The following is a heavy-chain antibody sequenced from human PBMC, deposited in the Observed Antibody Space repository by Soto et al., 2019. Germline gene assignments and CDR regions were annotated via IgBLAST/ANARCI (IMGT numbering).Heavy chain of an antibody. Sequence: PSETLSLTCTVSGGSISSGGYYWSWIRQHPGKGLEWIGYIYYSGSTYYNPSLKSRVTISVDTSKNQFSLKLSSVTAADTAVYYCARDKTGAFDIWGEGTMVTVSS. CDR2: IYYSGST. CDR3: ARDKTGAFDI. J-gene: IGHJ3*02. CDR1: GGSISSGGYY. V-gene: IGHV4-31*03.